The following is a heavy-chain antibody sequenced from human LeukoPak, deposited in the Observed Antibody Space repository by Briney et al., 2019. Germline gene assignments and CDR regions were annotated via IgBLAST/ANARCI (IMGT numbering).Heavy chain of an antibody. J-gene: IGHJ6*02. V-gene: IGHV4-34*01. CDR3: ARRVYSSGYYYYYYGMDV. CDR1: GGSFSGYY. Sequence: PSETLSLTCAVYGGSFSGYYWSWIRQPPGKGLEWIGEINHSGSTNYNPSLKSRVTISVDTSKNQFSLKLSSVTAADTAVYYCARRVYSSGYYYYYYGMDVWGQGTTVTVSS. D-gene: IGHD6-19*01. CDR2: INHSGST.